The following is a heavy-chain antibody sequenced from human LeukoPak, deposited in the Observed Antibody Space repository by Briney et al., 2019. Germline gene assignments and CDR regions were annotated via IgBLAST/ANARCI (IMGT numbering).Heavy chain of an antibody. V-gene: IGHV4-59*01. Sequence: SETLSLTCTVSGGSISSSYWGWIRQPPGKGLEWIGYIYYSGSTNNNPSLKSRVTMSLDTSKNQFSLKLSSVTAADTAVYYCARDAVGATRRDYFDYWGQGTLVTVSS. CDR3: ARDAVGATRRDYFDY. CDR1: GGSISSSY. J-gene: IGHJ4*02. D-gene: IGHD1-26*01. CDR2: IYYSGST.